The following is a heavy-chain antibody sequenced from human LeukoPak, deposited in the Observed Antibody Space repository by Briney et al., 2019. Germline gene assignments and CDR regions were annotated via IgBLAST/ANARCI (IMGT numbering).Heavy chain of an antibody. Sequence: PSETLSLTCSVSGYSISSGYYWAWIRQPPGKGLEWIGAIYYSGSTYYNPSLKSRVTISVDTSKNQFSLKLSSVTAADTAVYYCAVENWESRVFDYWGQGTLVTVSS. J-gene: IGHJ4*02. D-gene: IGHD7-27*01. CDR2: IYYSGST. CDR1: GYSISSGYY. CDR3: AVENWESRVFDY. V-gene: IGHV4-38-2*02.